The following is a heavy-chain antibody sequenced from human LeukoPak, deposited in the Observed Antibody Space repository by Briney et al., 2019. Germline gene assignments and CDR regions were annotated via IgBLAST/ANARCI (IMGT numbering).Heavy chain of an antibody. Sequence: GGSLRLSCAASGFTFSSYSMNWVRQAPGKGLEWVSSISSSSSYIYYADSVKGRFTISRDNAKNTLYLQMNSLRAEATAVYYCARGTRDGYNLIDYWGQGTLVTVSS. V-gene: IGHV3-21*01. CDR1: GFTFSSYS. CDR3: ARGTRDGYNLIDY. D-gene: IGHD5-24*01. CDR2: ISSSSSYI. J-gene: IGHJ4*02.